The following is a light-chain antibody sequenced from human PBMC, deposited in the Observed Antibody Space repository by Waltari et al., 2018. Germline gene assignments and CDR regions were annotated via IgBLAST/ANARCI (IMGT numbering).Light chain of an antibody. V-gene: IGKV1-39*01. CDR2: AAS. Sequence: DIQMTQSPSSLSASIGDRVSITCRASHNIETSLNWYQQSQGKAPRLLIYAASSLHSGVPSRFSGSGSGTDFTLTITGLQPEDFATYFCHQSYNAPITFGQGTRLDIK. J-gene: IGKJ5*01. CDR3: HQSYNAPIT. CDR1: HNIETS.